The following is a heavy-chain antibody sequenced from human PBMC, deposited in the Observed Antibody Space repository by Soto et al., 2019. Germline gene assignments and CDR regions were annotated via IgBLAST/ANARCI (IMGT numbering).Heavy chain of an antibody. D-gene: IGHD2-15*01. Sequence: GSLRLSCTASGFSFSSYTMNWVRQAPGKGLQWVASITNRGTHTYSADSVKGRFTISRDNDKNSLYLQMNNLRAEDTATYYCARAHEVAWFDSWGLGTLVTVSS. V-gene: IGHV3-21*06. CDR1: GFSFSSYT. J-gene: IGHJ5*01. CDR3: ARAHEVAWFDS. CDR2: ITNRGTHT.